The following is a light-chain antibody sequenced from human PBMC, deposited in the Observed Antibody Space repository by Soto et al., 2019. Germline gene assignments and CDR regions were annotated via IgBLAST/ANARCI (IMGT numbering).Light chain of an antibody. CDR1: SSNIGSGYE. V-gene: IGLV1-40*01. CDR2: GNN. J-gene: IGLJ1*01. CDR3: QSYDSSLSAHYV. Sequence: QSLLTQPPSVSGAPGQSITISCTGSSSNIGSGYEVHWYQQLPGTAPKVLIYGNNNRPSGVPDRFSGSKSGTSASLAITGLQAEDEADYYCQSYDSSLSAHYVFGTGTKLTVL.